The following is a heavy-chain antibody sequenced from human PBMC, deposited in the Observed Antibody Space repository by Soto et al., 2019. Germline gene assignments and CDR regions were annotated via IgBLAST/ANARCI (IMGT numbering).Heavy chain of an antibody. V-gene: IGHV1-46*01. J-gene: IGHJ4*02. D-gene: IGHD6-6*01. CDR3: ASGPIAARFDY. CDR2: INPSGGST. Sequence: QVQLVQSGAEVKKPGASVKVSCKASGYTFTSYYMHWVRQAPGQGLEWMGIINPSGGSTSYAQKFQGRVTMTRDTSTSTVYMELSSLRSEDTAVYSCASGPIAARFDYWGQGTLVTVSS. CDR1: GYTFTSYY.